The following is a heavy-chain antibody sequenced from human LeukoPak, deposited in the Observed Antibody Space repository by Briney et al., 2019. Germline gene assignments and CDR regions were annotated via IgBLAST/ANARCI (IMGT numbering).Heavy chain of an antibody. V-gene: IGHV1-2*02. J-gene: IGHJ4*02. CDR1: GYTFTGYY. CDR2: INPNSGGT. CDR3: ARQPGRMRYYFDY. Sequence: ASVKVSCKASGYTFTGYYMHWVRQAPGQGLEWMGWINPNSGGTNYAQKFQGRVTMTRDTSISTAYVELSRLRSDDTAVYYCARQPGRMRYYFDYWGQGTLVTVSS. D-gene: IGHD3-10*01.